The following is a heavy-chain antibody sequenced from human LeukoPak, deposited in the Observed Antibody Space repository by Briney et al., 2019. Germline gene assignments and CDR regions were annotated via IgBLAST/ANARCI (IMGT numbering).Heavy chain of an antibody. CDR2: MSVSSGLI. CDR3: AREFAGSASGAGY. Sequence: PGGSLRRSCAASGFTFSSYSMNWVRQAPGKGLEWVSSMSVSSGLIYYADSVKGRFTISRDNAKSSLYLQMNRLRVEDTAVYYCAREFAGSASGAGYWGQGTLVTASS. CDR1: GFTFSSYS. V-gene: IGHV3-21*01. D-gene: IGHD1-26*01. J-gene: IGHJ4*02.